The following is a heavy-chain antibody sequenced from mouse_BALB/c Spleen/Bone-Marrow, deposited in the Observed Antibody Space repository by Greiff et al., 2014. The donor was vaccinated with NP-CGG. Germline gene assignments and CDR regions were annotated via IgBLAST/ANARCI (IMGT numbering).Heavy chain of an antibody. V-gene: IGHV5-6-3*01. D-gene: IGHD1-1*01. CDR1: GFTFSSYG. CDR2: INSNGGST. Sequence: ELQGVESGGGLVQPGGSLKLSCAASGFTFSSYGMSWVRQTPDKRLELVATINSNGGSTYYPDSVKGRFTISRDNAKNTLYLQMSSLKSEDTAMYYCARDYYGSSDYWGQGTTLTVSS. CDR3: ARDYYGSSDY. J-gene: IGHJ2*01.